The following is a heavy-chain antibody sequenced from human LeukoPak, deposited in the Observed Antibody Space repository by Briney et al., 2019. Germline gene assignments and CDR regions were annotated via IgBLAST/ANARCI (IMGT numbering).Heavy chain of an antibody. Sequence: ASVKVSCKASGYTFTGYYIHWVRQAPGQGLEWMGWINPNSGDTKYAQKFQGRVTMTRDTSISTAYMELSRLRSDDTAVYYCARPKYSSSWDAFDIWGPGTMVTASS. J-gene: IGHJ3*02. CDR3: ARPKYSSSWDAFDI. V-gene: IGHV1-2*02. CDR2: INPNSGDT. D-gene: IGHD6-13*01. CDR1: GYTFTGYY.